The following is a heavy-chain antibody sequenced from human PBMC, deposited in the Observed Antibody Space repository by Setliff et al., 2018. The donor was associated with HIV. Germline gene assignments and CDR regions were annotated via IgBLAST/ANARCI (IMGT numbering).Heavy chain of an antibody. Sequence: PSETLSLTCTVSVGSLISGNYYWSWIRLPAGKGLEWVGHMYTSGSTNYNPSLTRRFTILVDMSKNPFSLTLSSVTDADTAVYYCARVPRIAVRPDGDYWGQGILVTVSS. J-gene: IGHJ4*02. CDR3: ARVPRIAVRPDGDY. CDR2: MYTSGST. CDR1: VGSLISGNYY. V-gene: IGHV4-61*09. D-gene: IGHD6-6*01.